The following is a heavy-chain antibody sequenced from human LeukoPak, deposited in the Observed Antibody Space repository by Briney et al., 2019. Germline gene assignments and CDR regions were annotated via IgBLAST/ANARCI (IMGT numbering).Heavy chain of an antibody. D-gene: IGHD3-3*01. CDR1: GGSISSGDYY. Sequence: SETLSLTCTVSGGSISSGDYYWSWIRQPPGKGLEWIGYIYYSGSTYYNPSLKSRVTISVDTPKNQFSLKLSSVTAADTAVYYCASANYDFWSGYFGLGFGLDYMDVWGKGTTVTVSS. V-gene: IGHV4-30-4*08. CDR3: ASANYDFWSGYFGLGFGLDYMDV. J-gene: IGHJ6*03. CDR2: IYYSGST.